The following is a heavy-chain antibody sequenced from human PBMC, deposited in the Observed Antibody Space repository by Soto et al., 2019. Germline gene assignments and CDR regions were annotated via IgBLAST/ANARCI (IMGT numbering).Heavy chain of an antibody. CDR1: GESISSSSYY. CDR2: IYYSGRT. V-gene: IGHV4-39*01. D-gene: IGHD2-21*01. CDR3: ARQRTMVLIKAYFHX. Sequence: RSLACIVSGESISSSSYYCGWIRQPPGKGLEWIVSIYYSGRTYYNQSFKSRVTISIDTSKNQFSLKLSSVTATDTAVYYCARQRTMVLIKAYFHXWGQVAMFTVSX. J-gene: IGHJ5*02.